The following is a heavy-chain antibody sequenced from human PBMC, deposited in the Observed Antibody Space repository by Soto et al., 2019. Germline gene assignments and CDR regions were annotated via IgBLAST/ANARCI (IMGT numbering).Heavy chain of an antibody. CDR3: ARVWDDYDY. V-gene: IGHV4-59*01. Sequence: SETLSLTCTVSGGSISSYYWSWIRQPPGKGLEWIGYIYYSGSTDYNPSLKSRVTISVDTSKNQFSLKLSSVTAADTAVYYCARVWDDYDYWGQGTLVTVSS. D-gene: IGHD4-17*01. CDR1: GGSISSYY. J-gene: IGHJ4*02. CDR2: IYYSGST.